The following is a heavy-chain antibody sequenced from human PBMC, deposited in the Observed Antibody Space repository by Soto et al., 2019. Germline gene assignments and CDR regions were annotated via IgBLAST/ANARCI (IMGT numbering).Heavy chain of an antibody. CDR3: ARWGQGRYDPRAYDY. Sequence: QVQLQESGPGLVKPSQTLSLTCTVSGGSISSGDYYWSWIRQPPGKGLEWIGYIFYSGSTYYNPSLKSRVTISVDTSKNQFSLKLSSVTAADTAIYYCARWGQGRYDPRAYDYWGQGTLVTVSS. CDR1: GGSISSGDYY. CDR2: IFYSGST. D-gene: IGHD1-20*01. J-gene: IGHJ4*02. V-gene: IGHV4-30-4*01.